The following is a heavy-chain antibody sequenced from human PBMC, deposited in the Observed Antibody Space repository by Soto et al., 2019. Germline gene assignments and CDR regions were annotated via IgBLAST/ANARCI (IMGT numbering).Heavy chain of an antibody. CDR1: GGSISNYY. J-gene: IGHJ6*03. Sequence: SQTLSLTCTVSGGSISNYYWSWIRQPPGKGLEWIGYIYYSGSTNYNPSLKSQVTIPLDTSKNQFSLKLSSLTAADTAVYYCARRVGLMSAIPNFYYYYMGVWGKGTTVTVSS. V-gene: IGHV4-59*08. CDR2: IYYSGST. D-gene: IGHD2-21*02. CDR3: ARRVGLMSAIPNFYYYYMGV.